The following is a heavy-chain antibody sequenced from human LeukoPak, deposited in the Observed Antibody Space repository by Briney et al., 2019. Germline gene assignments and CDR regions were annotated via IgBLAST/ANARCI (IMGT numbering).Heavy chain of an antibody. CDR1: GGTFGSYA. CDR2: IIPIFGTA. V-gene: IGHV1-69*05. Sequence: ASVKVSCKASGGTFGSYAISWVRQAPGQGLEWMGGIIPIFGTANYAQKFQGRVTITTDESTSTAYMELSSLRSEDTAVYYCASGACSSTSCYLPHWGKGTTVTVSS. J-gene: IGHJ6*04. CDR3: ASGACSSTSCYLPH. D-gene: IGHD2-2*01.